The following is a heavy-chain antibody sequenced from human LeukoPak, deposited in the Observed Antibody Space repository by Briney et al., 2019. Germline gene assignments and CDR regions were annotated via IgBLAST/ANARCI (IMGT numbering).Heavy chain of an antibody. CDR1: GFTFSNAW. V-gene: IGHV3-15*01. CDR3: TTDSLSHYDFWSGYFLVDY. D-gene: IGHD3-3*01. Sequence: GGSLRLSCAASGFTFSNAWMGWVRQAPGKGLEWVGRIKSKTDGGTTDYAAPVKGRFTISRDDSKNTLYLQMNSLKTEDTAVYYCTTDSLSHYDFWSGYFLVDYWGQGTLVTVSS. CDR2: IKSKTDGGTT. J-gene: IGHJ4*02.